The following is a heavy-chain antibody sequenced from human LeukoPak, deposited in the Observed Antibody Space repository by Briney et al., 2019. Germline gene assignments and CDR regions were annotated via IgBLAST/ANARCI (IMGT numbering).Heavy chain of an antibody. D-gene: IGHD4-17*01. V-gene: IGHV5-51*01. CDR3: ARRAPLSGESLDN. Sequence: GESLKISCKGSGYSFTTYWVGWVRQMPGKGLEWMGIIYPGDSDTRYSPSFQGQVTFSADKSISTAYLQWSSLKASDTAMYYCARRAPLSGESLDNWGQGTLVTVSS. CDR1: GYSFTTYW. J-gene: IGHJ4*02. CDR2: IYPGDSDT.